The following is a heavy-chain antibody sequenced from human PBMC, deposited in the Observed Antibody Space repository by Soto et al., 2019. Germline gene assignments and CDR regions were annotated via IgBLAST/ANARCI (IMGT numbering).Heavy chain of an antibody. CDR2: IHYSGST. J-gene: IGHJ4*02. Sequence: QLQLQESGPGLVRPSETLSLSCTVSGGSISSNSYYWGWIRQPPGKGLEWIGCIHYSGSTYYNPSLRRRVTSSVDTSKNQFPLKVSSVTAADTAVYYCARRLFSSTWPSYFDYWGQGTLVTVSS. V-gene: IGHV4-39*01. CDR3: ARRLFSSTWPSYFDY. CDR1: GGSISSNSYY. D-gene: IGHD6-13*01.